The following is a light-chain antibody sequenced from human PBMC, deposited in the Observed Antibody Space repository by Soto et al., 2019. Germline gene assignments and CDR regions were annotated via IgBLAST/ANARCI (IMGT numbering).Light chain of an antibody. Sequence: EVVLTQSPGTLSLSPGEGATLSCRASQIVTGDYLAWYQQKPGQAPRLLIYGASTRATGIPARFSGSGSGTEFTLTISSLQSEDFAVYYCQQYNNWPPNPFGGGTKVDIK. J-gene: IGKJ4*01. CDR1: QIVTGD. CDR3: QQYNNWPPNP. CDR2: GAS. V-gene: IGKV3-15*01.